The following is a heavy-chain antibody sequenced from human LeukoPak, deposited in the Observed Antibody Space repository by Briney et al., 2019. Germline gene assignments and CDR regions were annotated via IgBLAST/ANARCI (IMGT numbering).Heavy chain of an antibody. V-gene: IGHV5-51*01. CDR3: ARYEDSFYFHY. CDR2: IYPGDSDT. J-gene: IGHJ4*02. D-gene: IGHD3-16*01. Sequence: PGESLKISCKGSGYNFTSSWIDWVRQMPGKGLEWMGIIYPGDSDTRYSPSFQGQVTISADKSISTAYLQWSSLKASDTAMYYCARYEDSFYFHYWGQGTLVTVSS. CDR1: GYNFTSSW.